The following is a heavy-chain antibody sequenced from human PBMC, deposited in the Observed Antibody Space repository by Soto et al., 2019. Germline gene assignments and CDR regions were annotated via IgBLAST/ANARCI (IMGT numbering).Heavy chain of an antibody. V-gene: IGHV3-30*03. CDR3: ARDVVRVATIEEYGMDV. CDR1: GFTFSSYG. Sequence: PGGSLRLSCAASGFTFSSYGMHWVRQAPGKGLEWVAVISYDANNKYYADSVKGRFTISRDNSKNTLYLQMNSLRAEDTAMYYCARDVVRVATIEEYGMDVWGQGTTVTVSS. J-gene: IGHJ6*02. CDR2: ISYDANNK. D-gene: IGHD5-12*01.